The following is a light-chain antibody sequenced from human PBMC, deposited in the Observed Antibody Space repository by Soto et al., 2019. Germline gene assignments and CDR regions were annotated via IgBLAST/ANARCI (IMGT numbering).Light chain of an antibody. CDR3: QQYYSYPPT. V-gene: IGKV3-15*01. CDR2: GAS. J-gene: IGKJ1*01. CDR1: QSVSSN. Sequence: IVMTQSPATLSVSPGERATLSCRASQSVSSNVAWYQQKPGQAPRLLIYGASTRATGIPARVSGSGSGTEFTLTSSSLQPEDFAVYYCQQYYSYPPTFGQGTKVDIK.